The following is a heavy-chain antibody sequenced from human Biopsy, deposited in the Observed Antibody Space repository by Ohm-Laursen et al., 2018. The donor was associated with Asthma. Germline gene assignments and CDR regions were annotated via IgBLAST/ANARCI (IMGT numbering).Heavy chain of an antibody. J-gene: IGHJ4*02. V-gene: IGHV3-30*18. CDR1: GITFSSSG. CDR2: ISMDGNVK. Sequence: SLRLSCTASGITFSSSGMHWVRQAPGKGLEWVAFISMDGNVKNYADSVKGRFTISRDNSKTTVYLQMDSLRAEDTAVYFGAKDRGRNSIDYWGQGTLVTVSS. CDR3: AKDRGRNSIDY. D-gene: IGHD5-18*01.